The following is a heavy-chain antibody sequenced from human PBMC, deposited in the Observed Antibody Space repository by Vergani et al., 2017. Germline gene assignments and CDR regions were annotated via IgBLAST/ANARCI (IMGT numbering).Heavy chain of an antibody. J-gene: IGHJ2*01. D-gene: IGHD3-16*01. V-gene: IGHV4-39*01. Sequence: QMQLQESGPGLVKASETLSITCTVSGDSIISRSYYWGWIRQPPGKGLEWIGSIYNSGNGDSSSSLKSRVTISADTSKNQFSLRLTSATAADTAVYYCASGKYYSDSTSHFRGRYFDVWGRGTLVTVPS. CDR3: ASGKYYSDSTSHFRGRYFDV. CDR2: IYNSGNG. CDR1: GDSIISRSYY.